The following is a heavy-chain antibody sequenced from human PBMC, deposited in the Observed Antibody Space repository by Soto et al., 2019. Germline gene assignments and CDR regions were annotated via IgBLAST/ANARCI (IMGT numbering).Heavy chain of an antibody. J-gene: IGHJ4*02. V-gene: IGHV2-5*02. CDR2: IYWDDDK. D-gene: IGHD2-15*01. CDR1: GFSLSTSGVG. CDR3: AHRPSYCSGYSCYSGFDY. Sequence: QITLKESGPPLVNPTQTLTLTCTFSGFSLSTSGVGVGWIRQPPGKALEWLALIYWDDDKRYSPSLKSRLTITKDTSKNQVVLTMTNMDPVDTATYYCAHRPSYCSGYSCYSGFDYWGQGTLVTVSS.